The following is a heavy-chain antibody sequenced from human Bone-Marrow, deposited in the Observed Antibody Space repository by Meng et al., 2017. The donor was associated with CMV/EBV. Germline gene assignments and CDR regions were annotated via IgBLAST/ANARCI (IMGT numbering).Heavy chain of an antibody. CDR1: GASISTSSYY. V-gene: IGHV4-39*07. D-gene: IGHD1-14*01. J-gene: IGHJ3*02. CDR2: IYYSGST. Sequence: SETLSLTCTVSGASISTSSYYWGWIRQPPGKGLEWIGSIYYSGSTYYNPSLKSRVTISVDTSKNHFSLKLSSVTAADTAVYYCAREPFLGTSGPFEIWGQGTMVTVSS. CDR3: AREPFLGTSGPFEI.